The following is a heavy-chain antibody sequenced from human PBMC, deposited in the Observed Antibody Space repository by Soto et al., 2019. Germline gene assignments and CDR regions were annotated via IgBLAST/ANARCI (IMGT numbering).Heavy chain of an antibody. D-gene: IGHD6-13*01. CDR3: AKMEGMDPWAYSFDY. Sequence: EVQVLESGGGLVQPGGSLRLSCAATGFTFSDFAMSWVRQAPGKGLEWVSRIYGGGNGPHYAASVKGRVTISSDNSKIASYLPMTRLRAYVAAVYYLAKMEGMDPWAYSFDYWGQGTLVTVSS. J-gene: IGHJ4*02. V-gene: IGHV3-23*01. CDR1: GFTFSDFA. CDR2: IYGGGNGP.